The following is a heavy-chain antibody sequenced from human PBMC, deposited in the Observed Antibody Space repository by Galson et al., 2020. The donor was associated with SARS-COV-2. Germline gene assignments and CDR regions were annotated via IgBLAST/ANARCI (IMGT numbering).Heavy chain of an antibody. CDR1: GYAISSGSF. J-gene: IGHJ6*03. D-gene: IGHD3-10*01. CDR2: SSHGENT. V-gene: IGHV4-38-2*01. Sequence: SGPLSLTCGVSGYAISSGSFRGCIRQPPETPLEWLGSSSHGENTYYNPSLKSRVTISLETPKNQLSLKVTSVTATDTAVYYCVRGTFYFYMDVWGKGTTVNVSS. CDR3: VRGTFYFYMDV.